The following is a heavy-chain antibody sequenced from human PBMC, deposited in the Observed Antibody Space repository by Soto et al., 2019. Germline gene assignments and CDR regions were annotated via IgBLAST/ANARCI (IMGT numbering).Heavy chain of an antibody. V-gene: IGHV4-4*02. CDR1: GGTFASSHW. Sequence: SETLSLTCGVSGGTFASSHWWSWFRQSPGGGLEWIGNVYHTGDTNLNPSLQSRVTISVDKSNNQFSLRLNSLTAADTAVYFCAREIVTAGGNNYFDPWGPGTLVTVSS. CDR3: AREIVTAGGNNYFDP. J-gene: IGHJ5*02. D-gene: IGHD2-21*02. CDR2: VYHTGDT.